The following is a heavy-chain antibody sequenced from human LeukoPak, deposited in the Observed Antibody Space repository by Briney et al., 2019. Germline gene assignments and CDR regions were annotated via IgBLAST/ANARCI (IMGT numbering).Heavy chain of an antibody. D-gene: IGHD2-15*01. CDR3: ARGVVAATFYYYMDV. CDR2: INPNSGGT. Sequence: ASVKVSCKASGYTFTGYYMHWVRQAPGQGLEWMGWINPNSGGTNYAQKFQGRVTMTRDTSISTAYMELSRLRSDDTAVYFCARGVVAATFYYYMDVWGKGTTVTVSS. CDR1: GYTFTGYY. J-gene: IGHJ6*03. V-gene: IGHV1-2*02.